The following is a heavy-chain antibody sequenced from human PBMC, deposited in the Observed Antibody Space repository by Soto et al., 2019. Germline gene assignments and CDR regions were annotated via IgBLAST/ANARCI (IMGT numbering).Heavy chain of an antibody. Sequence: QVQLVQSGAEVEKPGSSVKVSCTASGGTFISYPISWVRQAPGQGLEWMGRIIPILGIANYAQKFQGIVTLTADKSTSTAYLELSSLRSEDTAVYYCARDIGNISSRWYFDLWGRGTLVPVSS. V-gene: IGHV1-69*04. CDR3: ARDIGNISSRWYFDL. CDR1: GGTFISYP. J-gene: IGHJ2*01. D-gene: IGHD3-16*02. CDR2: IIPILGIA.